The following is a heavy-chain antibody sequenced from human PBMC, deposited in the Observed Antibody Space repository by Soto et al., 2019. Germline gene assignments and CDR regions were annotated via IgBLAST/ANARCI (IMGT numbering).Heavy chain of an antibody. D-gene: IGHD3-10*01. CDR3: AKDGNWLDVYFDV. J-gene: IGHJ4*02. V-gene: IGHV3-23*01. CDR1: GIEFSNYA. CDR2: SSASGRSR. Sequence: LRLSGVASGIEFSNYAMSWVRQAPGKGLEWVSISSASGRSRYHADSVKGRFTISRDNSKNTLYLHMTNLRAEDTAVYYCAKDGNWLDVYFDVWGQGTPVTVSS.